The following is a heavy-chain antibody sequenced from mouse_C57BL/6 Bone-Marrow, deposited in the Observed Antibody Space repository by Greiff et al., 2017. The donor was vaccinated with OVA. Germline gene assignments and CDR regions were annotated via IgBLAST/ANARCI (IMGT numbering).Heavy chain of an antibody. D-gene: IGHD3-2*02. V-gene: IGHV1-59*01. CDR2: IDPSDSYT. CDR1: GYTFTSYW. J-gene: IGHJ3*01. Sequence: QVQLQQSGAELVRPGTSVKLSCKASGYTFTSYWMHWVKQRPGQGLEWIGVIDPSDSYTNYNQKFKGKATLTVDTSSSTAYMQLSSLTSEDSAVYYCARCRLRSLFAYWGQGTLVTVSA. CDR3: ARCRLRSLFAY.